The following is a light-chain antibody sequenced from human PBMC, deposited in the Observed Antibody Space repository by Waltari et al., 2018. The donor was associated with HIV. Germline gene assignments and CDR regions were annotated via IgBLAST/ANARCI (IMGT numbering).Light chain of an antibody. V-gene: IGLV1-44*01. CDR3: ASWDDSLNGPV. Sequence: QSVLTQPPSASGTPEQRVTISCSGSTSNIGRNTVSWFQQFPGTAPKVLIYGTNQRPSGVPDRCSGSKSGTSASLAISGLQSEDEADYYCASWDDSLNGPVFGGGTKLTVV. J-gene: IGLJ2*01. CDR1: TSNIGRNT. CDR2: GTN.